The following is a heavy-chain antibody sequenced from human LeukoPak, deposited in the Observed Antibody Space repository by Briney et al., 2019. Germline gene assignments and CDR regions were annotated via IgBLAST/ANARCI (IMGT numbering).Heavy chain of an antibody. V-gene: IGHV3-7*05. D-gene: IGHD1-1*01. Sequence: GGSLRLSCAASGFTFSSYSMNWGRQAPGKGLEWVANIKYDGSEKYYVDSVKGRFTISRDNAKNSLYLQMNSLRAEDTAVYYCARASWNAFDMWGQGTMVTVSS. J-gene: IGHJ3*02. CDR1: GFTFSSYS. CDR2: IKYDGSEK. CDR3: ARASWNAFDM.